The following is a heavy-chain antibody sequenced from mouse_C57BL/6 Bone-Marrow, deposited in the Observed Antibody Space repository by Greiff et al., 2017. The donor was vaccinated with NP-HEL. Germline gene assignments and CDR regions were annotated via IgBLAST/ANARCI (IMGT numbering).Heavy chain of an antibody. Sequence: QVQLKQSGAELVKPGASVKMSCKASGYTFTSYWITWVKQRPGQGLEWIGDIYPGSGSTNYNEKFKSKATLTVDTSSSTAYMQLSSLTSEDSAVYYGARGNDYDGYFDVWGTGTTVTVSS. CDR3: ARGNDYDGYFDV. CDR1: GYTFTSYW. J-gene: IGHJ1*03. CDR2: IYPGSGST. D-gene: IGHD2-4*01. V-gene: IGHV1-55*01.